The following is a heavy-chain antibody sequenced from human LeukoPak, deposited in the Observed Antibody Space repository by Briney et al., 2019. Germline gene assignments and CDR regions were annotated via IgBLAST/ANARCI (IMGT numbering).Heavy chain of an antibody. Sequence: SETLSLTCTVSGGSINGSSYYWGWIRQPPGTGLEWIGSIHFIGITYYNPSLKSRITISVDTSKNQSSLRLNSVIAADTAVYYCARIKKGDYMDVWGKGTTVTVSS. CDR2: IHFIGIT. CDR1: GGSINGSSYY. V-gene: IGHV4-39*07. CDR3: ARIKKGDYMDV. J-gene: IGHJ6*03. D-gene: IGHD3-16*01.